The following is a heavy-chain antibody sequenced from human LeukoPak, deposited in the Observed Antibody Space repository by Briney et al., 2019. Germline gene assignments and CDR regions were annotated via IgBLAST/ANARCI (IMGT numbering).Heavy chain of an antibody. D-gene: IGHD6-6*01. Sequence: GASVKISCKGSGYTFTSYWIAWVRQMPGKGLEWMGFIYPGDSDTRYSPSFQGQVTISDDKSLTTAYLQWSSLKASDTAMYYCARHLEYTTSSGAFDIWGQGTMVTVSS. CDR3: ARHLEYTTSSGAFDI. CDR1: GYTFTSYW. J-gene: IGHJ3*02. V-gene: IGHV5-51*01. CDR2: IYPGDSDT.